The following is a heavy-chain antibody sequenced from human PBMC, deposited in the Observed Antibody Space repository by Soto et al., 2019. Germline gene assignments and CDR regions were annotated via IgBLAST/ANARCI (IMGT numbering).Heavy chain of an antibody. Sequence: QVQLVESGGGVDQPGRSLRLSCAASRFTFSSYGMHWVRQAPGKGLEWVAVISYDGSNKYYADSVKGRFTISRDNSKNTLYLQMTSVRAEDTAVYYCAKDRSRDFGGGGDYWGQGTLVTVSS. V-gene: IGHV3-30*18. CDR3: AKDRSRDFGGGGDY. D-gene: IGHD3-10*01. CDR1: RFTFSSYG. CDR2: ISYDGSNK. J-gene: IGHJ4*02.